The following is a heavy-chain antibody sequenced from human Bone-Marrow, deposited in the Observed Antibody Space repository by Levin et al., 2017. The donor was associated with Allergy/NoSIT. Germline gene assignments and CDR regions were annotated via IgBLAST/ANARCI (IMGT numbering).Heavy chain of an antibody. V-gene: IGHV4-61*01. J-gene: IGHJ4*02. CDR3: AREVSSTYDGDAFFDY. CDR2: IYYSGST. Sequence: SETLSLTCTVSGGSVSSGSYYWSWIRQPPGKGLEWIGYIYYSGSTNYNPSLKSRVTISVDTSKNQFSLKLSSVTAADTAVYYCAREVSSTYDGDAFFDYWGQGTLVTVSS. CDR1: GGSVSSGSYY. D-gene: IGHD4-17*01.